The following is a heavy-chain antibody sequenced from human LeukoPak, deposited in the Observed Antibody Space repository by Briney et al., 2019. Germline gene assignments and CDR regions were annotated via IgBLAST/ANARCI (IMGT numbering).Heavy chain of an antibody. CDR2: IYTSGST. J-gene: IGHJ4*02. Sequence: SETLSLTCTVSGGSISSGSYYWSWIRQPAGKGLEWIGRIYTSGSTNYNPSLKSRVTISVDTSKNQFSLKLSSVTAADTAVYYCARDSRAQQLGYFDYWGQGTLVTVSS. CDR1: GGSISSGSYY. D-gene: IGHD6-13*01. V-gene: IGHV4-61*02. CDR3: ARDSRAQQLGYFDY.